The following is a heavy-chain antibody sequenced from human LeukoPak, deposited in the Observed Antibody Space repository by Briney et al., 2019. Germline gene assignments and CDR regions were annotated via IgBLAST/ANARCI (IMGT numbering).Heavy chain of an antibody. J-gene: IGHJ5*02. Sequence: TASETLSLTCTVSGGSISSSSYYWGWIRQPPGKGPEWIGSIYYSGSTYYNPSLKSRVTISVDTSKNQFSLKLSSVTAADTAVYYCARGLRRRTMIVVPRRALWFDPWGQGTLVTVSS. V-gene: IGHV4-39*07. CDR3: ARGLRRRTMIVVPRRALWFDP. D-gene: IGHD3-22*01. CDR2: IYYSGST. CDR1: GGSISSSSYY.